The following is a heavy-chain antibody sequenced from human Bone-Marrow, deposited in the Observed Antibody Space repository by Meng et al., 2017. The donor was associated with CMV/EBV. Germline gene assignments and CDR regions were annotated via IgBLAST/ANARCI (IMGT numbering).Heavy chain of an antibody. V-gene: IGHV3-48*03. CDR3: ARSRELVRADY. CDR2: INSSTV. CDR1: GFTLSDFE. D-gene: IGHD6-6*01. J-gene: IGHJ4*02. Sequence: GESLKISCAASGFTLSDFEINWVRQTPGKGLEWISYINSSTVYFIDSVKGRFTISRDNTRNSLYLQMNSLRAEDTALYYCARSRELVRADYWGQGTLVAVSS.